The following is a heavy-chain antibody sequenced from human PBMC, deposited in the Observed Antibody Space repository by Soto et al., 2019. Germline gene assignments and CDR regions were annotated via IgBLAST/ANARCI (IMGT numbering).Heavy chain of an antibody. CDR3: VRERGPFDAFDI. Sequence: ASVKVSCKASGYTFTGYYMHWVRQAPGQGLEWMGWINPNSGGTNYAQKFQGWVTMTRDTSISTAYMELSSLRAEDTAVYYCVRERGPFDAFDIWGQGTMVTVSS. J-gene: IGHJ3*02. V-gene: IGHV1-2*04. CDR1: GYTFTGYY. CDR2: INPNSGGT. D-gene: IGHD3-16*01.